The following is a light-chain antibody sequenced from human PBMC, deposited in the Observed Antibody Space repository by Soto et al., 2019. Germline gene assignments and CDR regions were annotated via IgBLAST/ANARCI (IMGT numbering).Light chain of an antibody. CDR3: QQRSNSPLT. CDR2: DAS. Sequence: EIVLTQSPATLSLSPGERATLSCRASQSVSRYLAWYQQKPGQAPRLHIYDASNRATGIPARFSGSGSGTDFTLTISSLEPEDFAVYYCQQRSNSPLTFGGGTKVVNK. V-gene: IGKV3-11*01. CDR1: QSVSRY. J-gene: IGKJ4*01.